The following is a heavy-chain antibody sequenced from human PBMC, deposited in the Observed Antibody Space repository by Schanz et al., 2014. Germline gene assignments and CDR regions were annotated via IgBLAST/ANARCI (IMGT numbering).Heavy chain of an antibody. Sequence: EVQLVESGGGLVQPGGSLRLSCAASGFSFSSYAMGWVRQARGKGLEWVSAMNESHSTIYYADSVKGRFTISSDNSKNTLYLQLNSLRAEDTAVYYCARDFHGYGPHLDYWGQGSLVTVSS. CDR2: MNESHSTI. CDR3: ARDFHGYGPHLDY. V-gene: IGHV3-23*04. CDR1: GFSFSSYA. J-gene: IGHJ4*02. D-gene: IGHD5-12*01.